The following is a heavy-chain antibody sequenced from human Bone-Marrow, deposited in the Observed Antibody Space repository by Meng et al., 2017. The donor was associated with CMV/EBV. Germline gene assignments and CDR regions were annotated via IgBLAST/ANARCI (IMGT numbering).Heavy chain of an antibody. Sequence: SCKASGGTFSSYAMHWVRQAPGKGLEWVAVISYDGSNKYYADSVKGRFTISRDNSKNTLYLQMNSLRAEDTAVYYCARRYYDFWSGHYGMDVWGQGTTVTVSS. CDR1: GGTFSSYA. CDR3: ARRYYDFWSGHYGMDV. D-gene: IGHD3-3*01. CDR2: ISYDGSNK. J-gene: IGHJ6*02. V-gene: IGHV3-30*04.